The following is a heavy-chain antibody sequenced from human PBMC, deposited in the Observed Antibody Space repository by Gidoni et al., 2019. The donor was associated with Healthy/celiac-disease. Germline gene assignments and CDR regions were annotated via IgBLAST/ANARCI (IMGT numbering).Heavy chain of an antibody. CDR1: GFTFSSYG. J-gene: IGHJ4*02. D-gene: IGHD4-4*01. V-gene: IGHV3-33*01. CDR3: ARDRLQSLDY. CDR2: IWYDGSNK. Sequence: QLQLLESGGAVVQPGGSLRSSCAASGFTFSSYGMHWVRQAPGKGLEWMAVIWYDGSNKYYADAVKGRFTNTRDNSKNTLYLQMNSLRAEDTAVYYCARDRLQSLDYWGQGTLVTVSS.